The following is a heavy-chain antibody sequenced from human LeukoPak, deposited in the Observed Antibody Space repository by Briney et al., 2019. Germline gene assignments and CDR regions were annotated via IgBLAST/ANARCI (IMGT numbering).Heavy chain of an antibody. D-gene: IGHD6-13*01. V-gene: IGHV3-21*01. J-gene: IGHJ4*02. CDR3: ARREQQLIYFDS. CDR2: ISGSSSYM. CDR1: GFTFSSYS. Sequence: GGSLRLSCAASGFTFSSYSMNWVRQAPGKGLEWVSSISGSSSYMYYADSVRGRFTISRDNAKNSLYLQMNSLRAEDTAMYYCARREQQLIYFDSWGQGTLVTVSS.